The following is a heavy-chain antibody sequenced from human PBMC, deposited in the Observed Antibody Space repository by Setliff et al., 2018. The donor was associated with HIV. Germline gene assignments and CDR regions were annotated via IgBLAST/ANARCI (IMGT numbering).Heavy chain of an antibody. Sequence: ASVKVSCKASGYTFINYYIHWVRQAPGQGLEWMGIINPSGGSTTYAQKFQGRVTMTRDTSTSTVYMELSSLRSEDTAVYYCARDAFDYTAYYYSYMDVWGKGTTVTVSS. CDR2: INPSGGST. J-gene: IGHJ6*03. CDR3: ARDAFDYTAYYYSYMDV. D-gene: IGHD4-4*01. CDR1: GYTFINYY. V-gene: IGHV1-46*01.